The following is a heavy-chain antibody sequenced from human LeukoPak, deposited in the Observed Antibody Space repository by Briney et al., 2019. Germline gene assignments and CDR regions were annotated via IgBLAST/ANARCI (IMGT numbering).Heavy chain of an antibody. Sequence: ASVKVSCKASGYTFTSYGISWVRQAPGQGLEWMGWISAYNGNTNYAQKLQGRVTMTTDTSTSTAYMELRSLRSEDTAVYYCATEVVGATRDDAFDIWGQGTMVTVSS. CDR3: ATEVVGATRDDAFDI. CDR2: ISAYNGNT. CDR1: GYTFTSYG. D-gene: IGHD1-26*01. V-gene: IGHV1-18*01. J-gene: IGHJ3*02.